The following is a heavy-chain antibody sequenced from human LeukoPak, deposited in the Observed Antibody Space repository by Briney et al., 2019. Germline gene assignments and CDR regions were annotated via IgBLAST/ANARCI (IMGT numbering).Heavy chain of an antibody. CDR1: GYTFTNYG. CDR2: ISPYNGNT. J-gene: IGHJ6*03. CDR3: ARDSSSRTYYYYYYMDV. Sequence: GASVKVSCKASGYTFTNYGVSWVRQAPGQGLEWMGWISPYNGNTNYAQKFQGRVTVTTDTSTSTAYMELRSLRSDDTAVYYCARDSSSRTYYYYYYMDVWGKGTTVTVSS. D-gene: IGHD6-13*01. V-gene: IGHV1-18*01.